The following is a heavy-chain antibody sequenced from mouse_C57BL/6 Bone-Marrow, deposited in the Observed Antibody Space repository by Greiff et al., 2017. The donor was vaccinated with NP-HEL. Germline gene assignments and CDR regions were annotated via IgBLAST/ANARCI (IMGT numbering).Heavy chain of an antibody. CDR1: GYAFTNYL. D-gene: IGHD1-1*01. Sequence: QVQLQQSGAELVRPGTSVKLSCKASGYAFTNYLIEWVKQRPGQGLEWIGVINPVSGGTNYNEKFKGKATLTADKSSSTAYMQRSSLTSEDSAVYFCARKGAYYYGSSWFAYWGQGTLVTVSA. CDR2: INPVSGGT. J-gene: IGHJ3*01. CDR3: ARKGAYYYGSSWFAY. V-gene: IGHV1-54*01.